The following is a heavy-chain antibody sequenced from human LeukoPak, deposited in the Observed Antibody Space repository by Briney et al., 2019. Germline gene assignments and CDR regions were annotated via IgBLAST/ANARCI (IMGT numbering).Heavy chain of an antibody. J-gene: IGHJ3*02. Sequence: GGSLRLSCTASGFTFDDYAMHWVRQAPGKGLEWVSGISWNSGSIGYADSVKGRFTISRDNAKNSLYLQMNSLRAEDTALYYCAKDVYRSGEYAFDIWGQGTMVTVPS. CDR3: AKDVYRSGEYAFDI. V-gene: IGHV3-9*01. D-gene: IGHD3-16*01. CDR1: GFTFDDYA. CDR2: ISWNSGSI.